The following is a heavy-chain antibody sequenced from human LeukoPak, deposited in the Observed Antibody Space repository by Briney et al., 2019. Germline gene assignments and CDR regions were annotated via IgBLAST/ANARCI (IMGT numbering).Heavy chain of an antibody. CDR1: GYTFNGYY. D-gene: IGHD3-10*01. J-gene: IGHJ3*02. V-gene: IGHV1-2*02. CDR2: INPNSGGI. CDR3: ARNLWFGESTDAFNI. Sequence: ASVKVSCKASGYTFNGYYMHWVRQAPGQGLEWMGWINPNSGGINYAQDFQGRVTLTRDTSISTAYMELSRLRSDDTAMYYCARNLWFGESTDAFNIWGQGTVVTVSS.